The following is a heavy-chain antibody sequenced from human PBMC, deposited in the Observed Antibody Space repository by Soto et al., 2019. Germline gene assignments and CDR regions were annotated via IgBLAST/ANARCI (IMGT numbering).Heavy chain of an antibody. Sequence: SVKFSCKASGGTFSSYAISWVRQAPGQGLEWMGGIIPIFGTANYAQKFQGRVTITADESTSTAYMELSSLRSEDTAVYYCARGPEDYDYVWGSYRYKVGAFDIWGQGTMVTVSS. CDR1: GGTFSSYA. CDR3: ARGPEDYDYVWGSYRYKVGAFDI. CDR2: IIPIFGTA. V-gene: IGHV1-69*13. D-gene: IGHD3-16*02. J-gene: IGHJ3*02.